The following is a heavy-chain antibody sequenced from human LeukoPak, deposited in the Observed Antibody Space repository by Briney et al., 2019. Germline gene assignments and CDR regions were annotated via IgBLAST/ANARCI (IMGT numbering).Heavy chain of an antibody. D-gene: IGHD4-11*01. J-gene: IGHJ4*02. Sequence: GASVKVSCKASGYIFTSYGIIWVRQAPGQGLQWMGWISAHNGNTNYAQKLQGRVTMTTDTSTSTVYMELRSLRSDDTAVYYCARAQTTLLLDYWGQRTLVTVSS. CDR2: ISAHNGNT. V-gene: IGHV1-18*01. CDR1: GYIFTSYG. CDR3: ARAQTTLLLDY.